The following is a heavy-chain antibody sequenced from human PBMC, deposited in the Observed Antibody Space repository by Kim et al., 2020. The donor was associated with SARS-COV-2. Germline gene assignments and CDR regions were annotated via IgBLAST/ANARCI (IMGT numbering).Heavy chain of an antibody. V-gene: IGHV3-30*04. CDR2: ISYDGSNK. D-gene: IGHD3-10*01. J-gene: IGHJ6*02. CDR3: AVLWFGELLSPTYYYGMDV. Sequence: GGSLRLSCAASGFTFSSYAMHWVRQAPGKGLEWVAVISYDGSNKYYADSVKGRFTISRDNSKNTLYLQMNSLRAEDTAVYYCAVLWFGELLSPTYYYGMDVWGQGTTVTVSS. CDR1: GFTFSSYA.